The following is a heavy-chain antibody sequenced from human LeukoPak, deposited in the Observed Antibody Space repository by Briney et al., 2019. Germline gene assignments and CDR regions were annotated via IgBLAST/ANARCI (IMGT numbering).Heavy chain of an antibody. CDR1: GFTFSSYG. Sequence: GGSLRLSCAASGFTFSSYGMHWVRQAPGKGLEWVAFIRYDGSNKYYADSVKGRFTISRDNSKNTLYLQMNSLRAEDTAVYYCAKDQGRRGIAAAADWGQGTLVTVSS. V-gene: IGHV3-30*02. CDR2: IRYDGSNK. D-gene: IGHD6-13*01. CDR3: AKDQGRRGIAAAAD. J-gene: IGHJ4*02.